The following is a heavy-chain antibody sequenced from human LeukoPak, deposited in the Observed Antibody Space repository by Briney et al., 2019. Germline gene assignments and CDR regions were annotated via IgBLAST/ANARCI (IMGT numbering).Heavy chain of an antibody. CDR1: GFTFRSYS. Sequence: GGSLRLSCAASGFTFRSYSMNWDRQAPGKGLEWISYITSGSSTINYADSVQGRFTISRDNAKNSLYLQMSSLTDEDTAVYYCARGAPGMAYFDYWGQGSLVTVSS. CDR3: ARGAPGMAYFDY. J-gene: IGHJ4*02. V-gene: IGHV3-48*02. CDR2: ITSGSSTI. D-gene: IGHD2-8*01.